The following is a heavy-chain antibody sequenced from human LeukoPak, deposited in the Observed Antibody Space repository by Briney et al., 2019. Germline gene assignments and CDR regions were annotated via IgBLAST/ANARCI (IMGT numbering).Heavy chain of an antibody. CDR2: IIPIFGTA. J-gene: IGHJ4*02. D-gene: IGHD2-2*01. CDR1: GGTFSSYA. CDR3: ALSAVVPAAMIDY. V-gene: IGHV1-69*05. Sequence: RASVKVSCKASGGTFSSYAISWVRQAPGQGLEWMGGIIPIFGTANYAQKFQGRVTITTDESTSTAYMELSSLRSEDTAVYYCALSAVVPAAMIDYWGQGTLVTASS.